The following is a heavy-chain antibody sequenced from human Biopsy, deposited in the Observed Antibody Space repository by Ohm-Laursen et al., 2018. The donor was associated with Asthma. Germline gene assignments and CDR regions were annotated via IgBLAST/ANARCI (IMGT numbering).Heavy chain of an antibody. Sequence: ASVKVSCKASGYTFINYAIHWVRQAPGQRLEWMGWTNAGNGNTKYSQKFQGRVTITRDTSASTAYMDLSSLRSEDTAVYYCARTYYDFLTGQVNDVFAIWGQGTMVTVSS. V-gene: IGHV1-3*01. CDR3: ARTYYDFLTGQVNDVFAI. CDR2: TNAGNGNT. D-gene: IGHD3-9*01. J-gene: IGHJ3*02. CDR1: GYTFINYA.